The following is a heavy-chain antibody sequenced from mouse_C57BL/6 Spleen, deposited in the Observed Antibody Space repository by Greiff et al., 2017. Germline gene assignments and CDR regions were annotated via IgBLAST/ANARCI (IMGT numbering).Heavy chain of an antibody. D-gene: IGHD2-3*01. V-gene: IGHV3-6*01. CDR1: GYSITSGYY. J-gene: IGHJ3*01. CDR3: ARDLYDGYYQAWFAY. CDR2: ISYDGSN. Sequence: EVKLMESGPGLVKPSQSLSLTCSVTGYSITSGYYWNWIRQFPGNKLEWMGYISYDGSNNYNPSLKNRISITRDTSKNQFFLKLNSVTTEDTATXYCARDLYDGYYQAWFAYWGQGTLVTVSA.